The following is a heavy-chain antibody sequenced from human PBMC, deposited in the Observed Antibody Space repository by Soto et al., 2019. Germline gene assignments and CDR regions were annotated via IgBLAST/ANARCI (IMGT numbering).Heavy chain of an antibody. CDR1: GFIFSNYA. V-gene: IGHV3-23*01. Sequence: GGSLRLSCAASGFIFSNYAMSWVRQAPGRGLEWVSAISGSGATTYYPDSVKGRFTISRDNAKNSLYLQMDSLRVEDTAVYYCERAGLRARDAFDIWGQGTMVTVSS. D-gene: IGHD6-6*01. CDR2: ISGSGATT. J-gene: IGHJ3*02. CDR3: ERAGLRARDAFDI.